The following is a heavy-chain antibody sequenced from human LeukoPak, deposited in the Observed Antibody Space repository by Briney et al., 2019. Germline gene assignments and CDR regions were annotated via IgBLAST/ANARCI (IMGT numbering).Heavy chain of an antibody. CDR3: ARIIAVAGTNFDY. CDR2: ISAYNGNT. D-gene: IGHD6-19*01. CDR1: GYTFTSYG. Sequence: ASVKVSCKASGYTFTSYGISWVRQAPGQGLEWMGWISAYNGNTNYAQKLQGRVTMTRDTSISTAYMELSRLRSDDTAVYYCARIIAVAGTNFDYWGQGTLVTVSS. V-gene: IGHV1-18*01. J-gene: IGHJ4*02.